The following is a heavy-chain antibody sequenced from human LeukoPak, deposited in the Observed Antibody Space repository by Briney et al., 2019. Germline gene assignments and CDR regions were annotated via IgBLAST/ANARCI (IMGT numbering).Heavy chain of an antibody. J-gene: IGHJ3*02. D-gene: IGHD2-2*01. CDR1: GGSFSGYY. CDR2: INHSGST. V-gene: IGHV4-34*01. CDR3: ARFAPSRPTLYCSSTSCLGNAFDI. Sequence: SETLSLTCAVYGGSFSGYYWSWIRQPPGKGLEWIGEINHSGSTNYNPSLKSRVTISVDTSKNQFSLKLSSVTAADTAVYYCARFAPSRPTLYCSSTSCLGNAFDIWGQGTMVTVSS.